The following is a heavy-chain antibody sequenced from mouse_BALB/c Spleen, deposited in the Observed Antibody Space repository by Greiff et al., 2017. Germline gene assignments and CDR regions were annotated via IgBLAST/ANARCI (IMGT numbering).Heavy chain of an antibody. J-gene: IGHJ2*01. Sequence: QVQLQQSGAELMKPGASVKISCKATGYTFSSYWIEWVKQRPGHGLEWIGEILPGSGSTNYNEKFKGKATFTADTSSNTAYMQLSSLTSEDSAVYYCAREGTTVVDPYCFDYWGQGTTLTVSS. CDR1: GYTFSSYW. V-gene: IGHV1-9*01. CDR2: ILPGSGST. CDR3: AREGTTVVDPYCFDY. D-gene: IGHD1-1*01.